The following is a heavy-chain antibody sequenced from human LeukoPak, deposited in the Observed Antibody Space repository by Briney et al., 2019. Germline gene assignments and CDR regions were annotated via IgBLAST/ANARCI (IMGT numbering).Heavy chain of an antibody. V-gene: IGHV3-23*01. CDR2: ISGSGGST. CDR3: ANLLGSGNPLDY. CDR1: GFTFSSYA. D-gene: IGHD3-10*01. Sequence: GGSLRLSCAASGFTFSSYAMSWVRQAPGKGLEWVSAISGSGGSTYYADSVKGRFTISRDNSKNTLYLQMNSLRSDDTALYYCANLLGSGNPLDYWGQGTLVTVSS. J-gene: IGHJ4*02.